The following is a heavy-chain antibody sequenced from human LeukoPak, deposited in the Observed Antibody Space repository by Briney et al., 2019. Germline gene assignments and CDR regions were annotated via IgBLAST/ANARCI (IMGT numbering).Heavy chain of an antibody. J-gene: IGHJ3*02. Sequence: SQTLSLTCAISGDSVSSNSAAWNWIRQSPSRGLEWLGRTYYRSQWFNDYAVSVKSRITINPDTSKNQFSLQLNSVTPEDTAVYYCTSIKRGIVGGSDAFDIWGQGTMVTVSS. CDR2: TYYRSQWFN. CDR3: TSIKRGIVGGSDAFDI. D-gene: IGHD1-26*01. V-gene: IGHV6-1*01. CDR1: GDSVSSNSAA.